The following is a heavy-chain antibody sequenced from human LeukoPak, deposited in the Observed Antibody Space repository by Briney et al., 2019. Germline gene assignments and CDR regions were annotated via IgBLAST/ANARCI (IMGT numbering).Heavy chain of an antibody. CDR1: GGSISSYY. CDR3: ARVSLVGATTRAGIFDY. D-gene: IGHD1-26*01. Sequence: PSETLSLTCTVSGGSISSYYWSWIRQPPGKGLEWIGYIYYSGSTNYNPSLKSRVTISVDTSKNQFSLKLSSVTAADTAVYYCARVSLVGATTRAGIFDYWGQGTLVTVSS. J-gene: IGHJ4*02. CDR2: IYYSGST. V-gene: IGHV4-59*01.